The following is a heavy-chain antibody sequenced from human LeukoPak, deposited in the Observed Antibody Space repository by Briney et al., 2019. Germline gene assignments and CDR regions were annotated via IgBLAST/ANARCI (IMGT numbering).Heavy chain of an antibody. CDR3: AKNGGPHGMDV. CDR1: GFTFSSTW. Sequence: PGGSLRLSCAASGFTFSSTWMSWVRQAPGQGLEWVANIKHDGSETNYVDSVKGRFTISRDNAKNSLHLQMNSLRVEDTAVYYCAKNGGPHGMDVWGQGTTVTVSS. J-gene: IGHJ6*02. D-gene: IGHD3-16*01. V-gene: IGHV3-7*02. CDR2: IKHDGSET.